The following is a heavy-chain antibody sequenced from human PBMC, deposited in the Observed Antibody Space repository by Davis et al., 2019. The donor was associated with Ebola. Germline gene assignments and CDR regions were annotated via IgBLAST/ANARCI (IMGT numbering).Heavy chain of an antibody. CDR2: TYYNSKWYR. V-gene: IGHV6-1*01. Sequence: HPQTLSLTCAISGDILSINTACWNWIRQSPSRCLEWLGRTYYNSKWYRDYSTSVRGRITINADTSGNKFYLQLNSVTPDDTAVYYCTRGWLRGWFDPWGQGTQVTGSS. CDR1: GDILSINTAC. CDR3: TRGWLRGWFDP. J-gene: IGHJ5*02. D-gene: IGHD5-12*01.